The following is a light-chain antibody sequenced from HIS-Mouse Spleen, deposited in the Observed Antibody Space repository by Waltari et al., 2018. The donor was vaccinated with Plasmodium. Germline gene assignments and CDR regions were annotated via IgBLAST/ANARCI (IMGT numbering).Light chain of an antibody. J-gene: IGLJ3*02. V-gene: IGLV3-9*01. CDR2: RDS. CDR3: QVWDSSTV. Sequence: SYELTQPLSVSVALGQTARITGCGNTIGSKNVHWYRQKPGQAPVLVLYRDSNRPSGIPERFSGSNSGNTATLTISRAQAGDEADYYCQVWDSSTVFGGGTKLTVL. CDR1: TIGSKN.